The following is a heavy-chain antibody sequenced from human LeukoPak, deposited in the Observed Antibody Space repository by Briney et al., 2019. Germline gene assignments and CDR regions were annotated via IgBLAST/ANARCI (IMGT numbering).Heavy chain of an antibody. CDR1: GYTFTSYD. CDR3: ARRLHGYYDFWSGSYFDY. V-gene: IGHV1-8*02. CDR2: MNPNSGNT. Sequence: ASVKVSCKASGYTFTSYDINWVRQATGQGLEWMGWMNPNSGNTGYAQKLQGRVTMTTDTSTSTAYMELRSLRSDDTAVYYCARRLHGYYDFWSGSYFDYWGQGTLVTVSS. D-gene: IGHD3-3*01. J-gene: IGHJ4*02.